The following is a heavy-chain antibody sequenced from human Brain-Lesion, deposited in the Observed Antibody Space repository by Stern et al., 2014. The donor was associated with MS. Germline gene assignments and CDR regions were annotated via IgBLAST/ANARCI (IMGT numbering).Heavy chain of an antibody. Sequence: QVQLVESGGGVVQPGRSLRLSCAASGFTFDSYAMHWVRQTPGKGLEWVAVISYDGANKYYADSVKGRFTISRDNSKNTLYLLINSRSPEDPAVYYCARERFSSSSRLFDYWGQGALVTVTS. J-gene: IGHJ4*02. V-gene: IGHV3-30-3*01. CDR3: ARERFSSSSRLFDY. CDR1: GFTFDSYA. CDR2: ISYDGANK. D-gene: IGHD6-6*01.